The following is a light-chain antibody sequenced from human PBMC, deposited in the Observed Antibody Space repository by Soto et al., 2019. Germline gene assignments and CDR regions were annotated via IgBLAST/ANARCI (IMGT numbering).Light chain of an antibody. V-gene: IGKV1-39*01. Sequence: DIQMTQSPSSLSASVADRVTISCRASESIGTYLNWYKQRPGKAPELLIYVTSILASGVPSRFSGSGSGTAFTLTIDSLQPEDFATYYCQQSYQTPFTFGPGTKVHIK. CDR3: QQSYQTPFT. J-gene: IGKJ3*01. CDR1: ESIGTY. CDR2: VTS.